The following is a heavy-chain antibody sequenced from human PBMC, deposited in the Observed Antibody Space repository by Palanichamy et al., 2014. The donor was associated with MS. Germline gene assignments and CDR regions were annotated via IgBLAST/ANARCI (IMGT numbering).Heavy chain of an antibody. Sequence: QVQVVESGGGVVQPGRSLRLSCAASGFTFTDFSMHWVRQAPGKGLEWVARINSDGSDRQYTASVKGRFSVSRDNSKNMIYLQMDSLRAEDTAVYYCARVEKSATPLFYGMDVWGQGTTVIVSS. CDR3: ARVEKSATPLFYGMDV. J-gene: IGHJ6*02. CDR1: GFTFTDFS. D-gene: IGHD2-15*01. V-gene: IGHV3-30*04. CDR2: INSDGSDR.